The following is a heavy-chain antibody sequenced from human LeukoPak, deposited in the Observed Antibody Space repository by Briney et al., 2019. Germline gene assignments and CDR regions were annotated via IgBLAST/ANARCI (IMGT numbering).Heavy chain of an antibody. CDR2: IGAYNANT. CDR3: ATSTYSSGWYFFDY. CDR1: GYTFTSYG. J-gene: IGHJ4*02. D-gene: IGHD6-19*01. Sequence: ASVKVSCKASGYTFTSYGISWVRQAPGQGLEWMGRIGAYNANTKYAQKLQVRVTMTTDTSTSTAYMELRSLRSDDTAVYYCATSTYSSGWYFFDYWGQGTLVTVSS. V-gene: IGHV1-18*01.